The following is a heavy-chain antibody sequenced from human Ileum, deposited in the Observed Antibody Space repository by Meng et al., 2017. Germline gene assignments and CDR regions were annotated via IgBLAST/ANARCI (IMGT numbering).Heavy chain of an antibody. Sequence: QVQLQESGPGLAKPSETLALTCSVSGASISSHYWTWIRQPPGKGLEYIGYIYYRGGASYNPSLRSRVTMSVDTSKNQFSLNLSSVTAADTAVYYCARLLDSSDWGWFDPWGQGTLVTVSS. V-gene: IGHV4-59*08. J-gene: IGHJ5*02. D-gene: IGHD3-22*01. CDR1: GASISSHY. CDR2: IYYRGGA. CDR3: ARLLDSSDWGWFDP.